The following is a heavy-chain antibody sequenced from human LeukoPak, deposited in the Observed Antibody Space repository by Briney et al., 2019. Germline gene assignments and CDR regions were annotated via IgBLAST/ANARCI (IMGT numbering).Heavy chain of an antibody. J-gene: IGHJ4*02. CDR1: GGTFSSYA. V-gene: IGHV1-69*13. D-gene: IGHD4-11*01. Sequence: SVKVSCKASGGTFSSYAISWVRQAPGQGLEWMGGIIPIFGTANYAQKFQGRVTITADESTSTAYMEPSSLRSEDTAVYYCAAGHDYNYFDYWGQGTLVTVSS. CDR3: AAGHDYNYFDY. CDR2: IIPIFGTA.